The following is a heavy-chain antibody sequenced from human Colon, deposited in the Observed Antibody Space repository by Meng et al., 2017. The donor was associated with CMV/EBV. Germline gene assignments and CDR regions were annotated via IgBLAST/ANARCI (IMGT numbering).Heavy chain of an antibody. CDR1: GYTFTSYY. V-gene: IGHV1-46*01. Sequence: ASVKVSCKASGYTFTSYYMHWVRQAPGQGLEWMGIINPSGGSTSYAQKFQGRVTMTRDTSTSTVYMELSSLRSEDTAVYYCARMEYSYGYLGWFDPWGRGTLVTVSS. CDR3: ARMEYSYGYLGWFDP. D-gene: IGHD5-18*01. CDR2: INPSGGST. J-gene: IGHJ5*02.